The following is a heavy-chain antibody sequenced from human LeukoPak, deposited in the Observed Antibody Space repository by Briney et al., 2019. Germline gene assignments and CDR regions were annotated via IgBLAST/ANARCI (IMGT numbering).Heavy chain of an antibody. CDR1: LDNPSSDE. D-gene: IGHD2-15*01. CDR3: ARDLGYCSCDVCYPAWFDP. CDR2: ISSSGSTI. Sequence: PGGSLRLSCAPSLDNPSSDEMNCGRQAPGKGLEWVSYISSSGSTIYYADSVKGRFTISRDNAKNSLYLQMNNLRAEDTPVYDCARDLGYCSCDVCYPAWFDPWGQGTLVTVSS. J-gene: IGHJ5*02. V-gene: IGHV3-48*03.